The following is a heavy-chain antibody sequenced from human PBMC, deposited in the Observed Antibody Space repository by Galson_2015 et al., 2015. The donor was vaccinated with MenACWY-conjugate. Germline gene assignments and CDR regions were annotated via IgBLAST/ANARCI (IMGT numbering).Heavy chain of an antibody. J-gene: IGHJ4*02. Sequence: SLRLSCAASGFTFSSAWMHWVRQAPGKGLEWVGRIKNKAAGGTTDYAAPVKGRFTISRNDPEKPLYLQISSLRIEDTAVYYCTADVSGYSAYSVADYWGQGTLVTVSS. CDR2: IKNKAAGGTT. CDR3: TADVSGYSAYSVADY. D-gene: IGHD4-11*01. CDR1: GFTFSSAW. V-gene: IGHV3-15*07.